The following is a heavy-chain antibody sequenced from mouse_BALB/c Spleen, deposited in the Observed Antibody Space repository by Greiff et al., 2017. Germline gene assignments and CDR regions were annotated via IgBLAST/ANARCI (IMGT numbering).Heavy chain of an antibody. CDR3: ARSRTARATLFAY. V-gene: IGHV1-54*01. D-gene: IGHD3-2*01. CDR1: GYAFTNYL. CDR2: INPGSGGT. Sequence: QVQLQQSGAELVRPGTSVKVSCKASGYAFTNYLIEWVKQRPGQGLEWIGVINPGSGGTNYNEKFKGKATLTADKSSSTAYMQLSSLTSDDSAVYFCARSRTARATLFAYWGQGTLVTVSA. J-gene: IGHJ3*01.